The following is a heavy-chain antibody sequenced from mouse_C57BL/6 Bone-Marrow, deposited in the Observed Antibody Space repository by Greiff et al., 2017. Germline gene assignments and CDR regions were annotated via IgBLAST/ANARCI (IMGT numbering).Heavy chain of an antibody. CDR1: GYTFTSYW. D-gene: IGHD1-1*01. J-gene: IGHJ4*01. V-gene: IGHV1-7*01. CDR3: ARRTPIYYYGSSYENAMDY. CDR2: INPSSGYT. Sequence: VKLVESGAELAKPGASVKLSCKASGYTFTSYWMHWVKQRPGQGLEWIGYINPSSGYTKYNQKFKDKATLTADKSSSTAYMQLSSLTYEDSAVYYCARRTPIYYYGSSYENAMDYWGQGTSVTVSS.